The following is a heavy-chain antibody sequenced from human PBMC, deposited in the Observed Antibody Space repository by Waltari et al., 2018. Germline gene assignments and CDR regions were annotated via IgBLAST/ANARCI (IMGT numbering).Heavy chain of an antibody. CDR2: VYPGDSET. Sequence: EVQLEQSGVEVKEPGESLKISCKGSGYIFTNYWIGWVRQLPGKGLEVVGIVYPGDSETRYIPSFEGQVTISVDKSINTAYLQWNSLTASDTALYYCARSCSNSGCLYFDSWGQGTVVTVSS. CDR3: ARSCSNSGCLYFDS. CDR1: GYIFTNYW. D-gene: IGHD5-12*01. J-gene: IGHJ4*02. V-gene: IGHV5-51*03.